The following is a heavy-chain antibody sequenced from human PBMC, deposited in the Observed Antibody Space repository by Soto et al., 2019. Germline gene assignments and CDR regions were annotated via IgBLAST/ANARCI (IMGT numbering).Heavy chain of an antibody. CDR3: ARCRMVRGVIYYYGMDV. D-gene: IGHD3-10*01. V-gene: IGHV4-31*03. J-gene: IGHJ6*02. CDR1: GGSISSDGNY. CDR2: INYSGST. Sequence: QVQLQESGPGLVKSSQTLSLTCTVSGGSISSDGNYWSWIRQHPGKGLEWIGYINYSGSTYYNPSLKSRVTISVDTSKNQCSLRLNSVTAADTAVYYCARCRMVRGVIYYYGMDVWGQGTTVTVSS.